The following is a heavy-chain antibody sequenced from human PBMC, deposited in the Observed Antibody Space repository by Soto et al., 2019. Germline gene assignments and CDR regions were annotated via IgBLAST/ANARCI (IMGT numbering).Heavy chain of an antibody. V-gene: IGHV4-61*08. CDR3: SRISMPYYYHTSGQYYYDY. CDR2: LFYSGTT. D-gene: IGHD3-22*01. J-gene: IGHJ4*02. CDR1: GDSVNSGGYY. Sequence: SETLTLTCTVSGDSVNSGGYYWSWIRQATGLGLEWIGYLFYSGTTNYHPSIKSRVTISVHTTKNQFSLKLTSVTAEDTVVYYGSRISMPYYYHTSGQYYYDYRGQGTLVTVSS.